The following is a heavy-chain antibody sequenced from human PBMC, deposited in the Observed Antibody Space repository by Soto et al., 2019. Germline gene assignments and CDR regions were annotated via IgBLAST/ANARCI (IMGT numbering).Heavy chain of an antibody. CDR1: GGSFSGSY. D-gene: IGHD2-15*01. Sequence: QVQLQQWGAGLLKPSETLSLTCAVYGGSFSGSYWSWIRQPPGKWLEWIGEMNHSGSTNYNPSLKSRVIISVDKSKNQFSLKLSSVTAAGTAMYYCARGGGCSGGSCYPFGRWGQGNLGTVSS. CDR3: ARGGGCSGGSCYPFGR. V-gene: IGHV4-34*01. CDR2: MNHSGST. J-gene: IGHJ4*02.